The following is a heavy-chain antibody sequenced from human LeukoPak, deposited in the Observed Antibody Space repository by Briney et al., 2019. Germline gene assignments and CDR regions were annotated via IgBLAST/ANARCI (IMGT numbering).Heavy chain of an antibody. CDR3: AREDGVVGASSAFDY. D-gene: IGHD1-26*01. Sequence: PGGSLRLSCAASGFTFSTYTMNWVRRAPGKGLEWVSSINNRGNYIYYADSVKGRFTISRDNAKNSLYLQMNSLRAEDTAVYYCAREDGVVGASSAFDYWGQGILVTVSS. CDR1: GFTFSTYT. V-gene: IGHV3-21*01. J-gene: IGHJ4*02. CDR2: INNRGNYI.